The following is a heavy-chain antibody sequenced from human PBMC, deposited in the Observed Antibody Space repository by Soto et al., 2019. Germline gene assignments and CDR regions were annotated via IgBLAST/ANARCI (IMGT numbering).Heavy chain of an antibody. CDR2: ISSSGSST. CDR1: GVTFSSYA. J-gene: IGHJ4*02. D-gene: IGHD3-22*01. CDR3: AKDITTQAARYYFHY. V-gene: IGHV3-23*01. Sequence: PGGALRLSCAASGVTFSSYAMSWVRQAPGKGLERVSAISSSGSSTYYADSVKGRFTISRENSKNTLYLQMNSLRAEDTAVYYCAKDITTQAARYYFHYWGQGTLVTVSS.